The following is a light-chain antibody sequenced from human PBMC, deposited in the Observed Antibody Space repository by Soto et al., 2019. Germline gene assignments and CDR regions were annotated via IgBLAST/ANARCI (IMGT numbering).Light chain of an antibody. V-gene: IGKV1-5*03. CDR2: KAS. Sequence: DIQMTQSPSTLSASVGDRVTITCRASQSINSSLAWYQQKPGKAPKLLIYKASSLESGVPSRCSGSGSGTQFTLTISSLQPYDFATYYWQPYNSFPTFGQGTKVEIK. J-gene: IGKJ1*01. CDR3: QPYNSFPT. CDR1: QSINSS.